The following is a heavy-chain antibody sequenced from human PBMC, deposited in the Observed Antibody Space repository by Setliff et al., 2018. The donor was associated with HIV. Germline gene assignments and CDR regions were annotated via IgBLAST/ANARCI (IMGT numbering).Heavy chain of an antibody. V-gene: IGHV4-4*09. CDR3: ARDCRVGWVFTYGMDV. J-gene: IGHJ6*02. CDR1: GDSISTDY. Sequence: PSETLSLTCTVSGDSISTDYWTWIRQPPGKGLEWIGYIYNSASTSYNPSLKSRVTISVDTSKNQFSLKLTSVTAADTAVYYCARDCRVGWVFTYGMDVWGQGTLVTVSS. D-gene: IGHD6-13*01. CDR2: IYNSAST.